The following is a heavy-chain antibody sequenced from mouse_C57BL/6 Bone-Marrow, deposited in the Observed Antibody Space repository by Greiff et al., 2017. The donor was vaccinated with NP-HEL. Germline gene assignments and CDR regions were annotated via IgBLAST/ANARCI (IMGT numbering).Heavy chain of an antibody. CDR2: IDPETGGT. Sequence: VQLQQSGAELVRPGASVTLSCKASGYTFTDYEMHWVKQTPVHGLEWIGAIDPETGGTAYTQKFKGKAILTADKSSSTAYMELRSLTSEDAAVYYCLQLRLPFDYWGQGTPLTVSS. V-gene: IGHV1-15*01. CDR1: GYTFTDYE. J-gene: IGHJ2*01. D-gene: IGHD3-2*02. CDR3: LQLRLPFDY.